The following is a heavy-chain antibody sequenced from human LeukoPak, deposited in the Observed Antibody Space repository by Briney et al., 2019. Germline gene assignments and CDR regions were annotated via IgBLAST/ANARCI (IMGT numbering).Heavy chain of an antibody. D-gene: IGHD3-9*01. CDR2: INAGNGNT. V-gene: IGHV1-3*01. J-gene: IGHJ6*04. CDR3: ARGEYFGPYGMDV. Sequence: XXVXXAPGXRLXWMGWINAGNGNTKYSQKFQGRVTITRDTSASTAYMELSSLRSEDTAVYYCARGEYFGPYGMDVWGKGTRSPPPQ.